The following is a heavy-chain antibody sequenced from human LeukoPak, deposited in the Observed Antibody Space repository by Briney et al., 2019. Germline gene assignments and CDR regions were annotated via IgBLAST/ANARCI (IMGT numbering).Heavy chain of an antibody. CDR2: ISSSSSYI. V-gene: IGHV3-21*01. Sequence: GGSLRLSCAASGFTFSSYSMNWVRQAPGKGLEWVSSISSSSSYIYYADSVKGRFTISRDNAKNSLYLQMNSLRAEDTAVYYCARDLSPGGSSWYRRRLLPFDYWGQGTLVTVSS. CDR1: GFTFSSYS. J-gene: IGHJ4*02. CDR3: ARDLSPGGSSWYRRRLLPFDY. D-gene: IGHD6-13*01.